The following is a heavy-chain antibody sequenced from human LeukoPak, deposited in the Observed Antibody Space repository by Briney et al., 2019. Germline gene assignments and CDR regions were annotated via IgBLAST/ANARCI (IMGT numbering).Heavy chain of an antibody. J-gene: IGHJ4*02. Sequence: PGGSLRLSSAASGFTFSSFAMNWVRQAPGKGLEWVSAISGGDGSTYYADSVKGRFTISRDNSKNTLFLQMNSLRAEDTAVYYCAKDGGSYWGAIDSWGQGTLVTVSS. CDR3: AKDGGSYWGAIDS. CDR2: ISGGDGST. V-gene: IGHV3-23*01. D-gene: IGHD1-26*01. CDR1: GFTFSSFA.